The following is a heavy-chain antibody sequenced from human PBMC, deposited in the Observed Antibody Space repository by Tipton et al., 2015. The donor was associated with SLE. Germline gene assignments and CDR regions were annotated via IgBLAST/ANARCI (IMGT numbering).Heavy chain of an antibody. CDR2: IWYDGSNK. V-gene: IGHV3-30*18. J-gene: IGHJ6*02. CDR1: GFTFSSYG. CDR3: AKQISPHYGMVA. Sequence: SLRLSCAASGFTFSSYGMHWVRQAPGKGLEWVAVIWYDGSNKYYADSVKGRFTISRDNSKNTLYLQMNSLRAEDTAVFYCAKQISPHYGMVAWGQVTTVTVSS.